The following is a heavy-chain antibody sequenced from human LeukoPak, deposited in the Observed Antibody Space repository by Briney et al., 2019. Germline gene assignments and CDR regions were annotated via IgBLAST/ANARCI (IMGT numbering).Heavy chain of an antibody. Sequence: SGPTLVNPTQTLTLTCTFSGFSLSTSGVGVGWIRQPPEKALEWLAIIYWDDDRRYRPSVRSRLSITKDTSKNQVVLTMSNMDPVDTGTYYCAHIMITCQGVTRDDAFDIWGQGTMVTVSS. CDR2: IYWDDDR. CDR3: AHIMITCQGVTRDDAFDI. CDR1: GFSLSTSGVG. D-gene: IGHD3-16*01. J-gene: IGHJ3*02. V-gene: IGHV2-5*02.